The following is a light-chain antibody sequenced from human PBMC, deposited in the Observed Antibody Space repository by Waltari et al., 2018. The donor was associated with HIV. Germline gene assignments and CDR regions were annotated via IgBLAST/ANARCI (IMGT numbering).Light chain of an antibody. CDR3: GTWDSSVSAGV. J-gene: IGLJ3*02. CDR2: DKN. Sequence: QSVLTQPPSVSAAPGQKVTISCSGSTSNIGKNYVSWYHQIPETAPKLIIYDKNKRPSGIPYRFPGSKSGTSATLAITGLQTGDEADYFCGTWDSSVSAGVFGGGTKLTVL. CDR1: TSNIGKNY. V-gene: IGLV1-51*01.